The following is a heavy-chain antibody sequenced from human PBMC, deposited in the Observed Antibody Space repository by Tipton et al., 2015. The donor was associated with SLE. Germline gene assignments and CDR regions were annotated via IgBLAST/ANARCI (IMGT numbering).Heavy chain of an antibody. J-gene: IGHJ4*02. CDR2: IYYSGST. D-gene: IGHD3-9*01. V-gene: IGHV4-30-4*01. Sequence: LRLSCTVSGGSISSGNYYWSWIRQHPGKGLEWIGNIYYSGSTYYNSSLKSRVTISIDTSKNQFSLKLSSVTAADTAVYYCAREYFDISTGYPFDYWGQGTLVTVSS. CDR1: GGSISSGNYY. CDR3: AREYFDISTGYPFDY.